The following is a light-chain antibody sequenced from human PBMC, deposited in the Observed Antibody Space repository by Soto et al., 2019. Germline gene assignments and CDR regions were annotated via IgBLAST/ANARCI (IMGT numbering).Light chain of an antibody. Sequence: EIVLTQSPVTLSLSPGERATLSCRASQSVSSSYLAWYQQKPGQAPRLLIYGASSRATGIPDRFSGSGSGTDFTLTISRLEPVDFAVYYCQQYGGSPLYTFGQGTKLEIK. V-gene: IGKV3-20*01. CDR3: QQYGGSPLYT. CDR1: QSVSSSY. CDR2: GAS. J-gene: IGKJ2*01.